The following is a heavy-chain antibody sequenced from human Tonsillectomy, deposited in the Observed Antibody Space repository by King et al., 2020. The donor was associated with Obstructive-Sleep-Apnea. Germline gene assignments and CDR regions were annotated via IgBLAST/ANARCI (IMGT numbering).Heavy chain of an antibody. CDR2: IGPSSSDI. Sequence: VQLVESGGGLVKPGGSLRLSCAASGFIFSTFKMNWLRQAPGKGLEWVSSIGPSSSDIYYADSVKGRFTVSRDNAKNSLYLQMNSLRAGDTAVYYCAGEQCGDHCFQVDFWGQGTLVTVSS. J-gene: IGHJ4*02. CDR1: GFIFSTFK. V-gene: IGHV3-21*01. CDR3: AGEQCGDHCFQVDF. D-gene: IGHD2-21*02.